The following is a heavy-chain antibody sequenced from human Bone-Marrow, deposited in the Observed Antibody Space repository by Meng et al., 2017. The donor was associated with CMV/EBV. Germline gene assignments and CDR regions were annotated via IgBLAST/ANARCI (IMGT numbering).Heavy chain of an antibody. D-gene: IGHD3-16*01. V-gene: IGHV3-21*01. CDR2: ISSSSSYI. CDR1: FSSYR. Sequence: FSSYRMTWVRQSPGKGLEWVSSISSSSSYIYYADSVKGRFTISRDNAKNSLYLQMNSLRAEDTAVYYCARARGDYVWGGTYIKYFDYWGQGTLVTVSS. J-gene: IGHJ4*02. CDR3: ARARGDYVWGGTYIKYFDY.